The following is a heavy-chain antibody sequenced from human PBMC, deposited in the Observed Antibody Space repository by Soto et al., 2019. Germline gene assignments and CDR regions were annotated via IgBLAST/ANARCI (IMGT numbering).Heavy chain of an antibody. CDR2: ISGSGGGT. D-gene: IGHD3-22*01. CDR3: VKDITDYYDSSGYSAFDF. Sequence: PGGSLRLSCAGSGFTFSSYAMSWVRQAPGKGLEWVSAISGSGGGTYYADSVRGRFTISSDNTKNSLYLQMNSLRPEDTALYYCVKDITDYYDSSGYSAFDFWGQGALVTVSS. CDR1: GFTFSSYA. J-gene: IGHJ4*02. V-gene: IGHV3-23*01.